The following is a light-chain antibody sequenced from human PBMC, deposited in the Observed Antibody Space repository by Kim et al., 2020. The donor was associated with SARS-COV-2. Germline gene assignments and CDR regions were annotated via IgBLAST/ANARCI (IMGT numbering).Light chain of an antibody. Sequence: EIVMTQSPATLSVSPGERVTLSCRASQNISTNLGWYQQKPGQAPRLLIYGASTRATGIPARFSGSGSGTEFTLTISSLQSEDFAVYCCQQYNDWPWTFGQGTKVEIK. J-gene: IGKJ1*01. CDR2: GAS. CDR1: QNISTN. V-gene: IGKV3-15*01. CDR3: QQYNDWPWT.